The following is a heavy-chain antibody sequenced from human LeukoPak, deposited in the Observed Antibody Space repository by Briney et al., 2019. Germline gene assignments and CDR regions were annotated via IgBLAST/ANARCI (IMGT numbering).Heavy chain of an antibody. Sequence: GGSLRLSCAASGFTFSSYDMHWVHQATGKGLEWVSAIGTAGDPYYPGSVKGRFTISRENAKNSLYLQMNSLRAGDTAVYYCARGHGSGSSYYFDYWGQGTLVTVSS. J-gene: IGHJ4*02. CDR2: IGTAGDP. CDR1: GFTFSSYD. V-gene: IGHV3-13*05. CDR3: ARGHGSGSSYYFDY. D-gene: IGHD3-10*01.